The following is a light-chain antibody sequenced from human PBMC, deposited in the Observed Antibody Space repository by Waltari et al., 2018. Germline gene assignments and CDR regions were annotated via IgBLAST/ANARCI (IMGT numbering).Light chain of an antibody. J-gene: IGLJ1*01. CDR3: NSRDSNGNPFV. CDR2: GKN. V-gene: IGLV3-19*01. CDR1: SLRSYY. Sequence: SSELTQDPAVSVALGQTVRITCQGDSLRSYYANWYRQKPGQAPLLVMYGKNNRPPGLPDRFSGSYSGDTASLTITGAQAEDEADYYCNSRDSNGNPFVFGPATKVTVL.